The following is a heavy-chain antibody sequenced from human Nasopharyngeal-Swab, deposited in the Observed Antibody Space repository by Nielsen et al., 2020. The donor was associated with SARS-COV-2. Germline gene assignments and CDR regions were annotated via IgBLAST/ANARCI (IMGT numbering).Heavy chain of an antibody. Sequence: GGSLRLSCAASGFTFSSYGMHWVRQAPGKGLEWVAVISYDGSNKYYADSVKVRFTISRDNSKNTLYLQMNRLKADDTAIYYCAKDAPSCGADCRSLSDYWGQGILVTVSS. CDR2: ISYDGSNK. CDR1: GFTFSSYG. D-gene: IGHD2-21*02. V-gene: IGHV3-30*18. CDR3: AKDAPSCGADCRSLSDY. J-gene: IGHJ4*02.